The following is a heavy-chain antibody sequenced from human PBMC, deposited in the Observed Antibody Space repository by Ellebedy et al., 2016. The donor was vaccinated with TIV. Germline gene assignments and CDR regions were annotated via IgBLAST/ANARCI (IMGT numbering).Heavy chain of an antibody. CDR1: GFPFSSFV. J-gene: IGHJ4*02. Sequence: GGSLRLXXAVAGFPFSSFVMSWVRQAPGTGLEWVSVILGSDMTTHYADSVKGRFTVFRDNSKNTLYLQMNSLRVDDTAMYYCTKGAWLDDWGPGTLVTVSS. V-gene: IGHV3-23*01. CDR3: TKGAWLDD. CDR2: ILGSDMTT. D-gene: IGHD1-26*01.